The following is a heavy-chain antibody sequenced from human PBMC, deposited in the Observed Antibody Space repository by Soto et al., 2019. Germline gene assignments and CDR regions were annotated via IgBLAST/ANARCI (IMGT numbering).Heavy chain of an antibody. Sequence: QVQLVQSGAEVKKPGSSVKVSCKASGGTFSSYTISWVRQAPGQGLEWMGRIIPILGIANYAQKFQGRVTITADKSTSTAYMELSSLRPEDTAVYYCATSVLAVAGAVRAEYFQHWGQGTLVTVSS. CDR3: ATSVLAVAGAVRAEYFQH. J-gene: IGHJ1*01. V-gene: IGHV1-69*02. D-gene: IGHD6-19*01. CDR2: IIPILGIA. CDR1: GGTFSSYT.